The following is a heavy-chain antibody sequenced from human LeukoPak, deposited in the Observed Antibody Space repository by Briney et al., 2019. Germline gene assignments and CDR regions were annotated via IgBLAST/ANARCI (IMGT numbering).Heavy chain of an antibody. Sequence: GGSLRLSCAAPGFTFDDCGMSWVRQAPGKGLEWVSGINWNGGSTGYADSVKGRFTISRGNAKNSLYLQMNSLRAEDTALYYCARADSTGYFLGHFDYWGQGTLVTVSS. D-gene: IGHD3-22*01. CDR1: GFTFDDCG. V-gene: IGHV3-20*04. CDR2: INWNGGST. J-gene: IGHJ4*02. CDR3: ARADSTGYFLGHFDY.